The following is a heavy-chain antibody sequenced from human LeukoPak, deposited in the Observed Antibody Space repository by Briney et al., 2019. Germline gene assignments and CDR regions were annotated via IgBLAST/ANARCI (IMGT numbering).Heavy chain of an antibody. CDR1: GGSISSYY. J-gene: IGHJ4*02. CDR2: IYYSGST. Sequence: PSETLSLTCTVSGGSISSYYWSWIRQPPGKGLEWIGYIYYSGSTNYNPSLKSRVTISVDTSKNQFSLKLSSVTAADTAVYYCARNGGSGYEWGYNYFDYWGQGTLVTVSS. V-gene: IGHV4-59*01. CDR3: ARNGGSGYEWGYNYFDY. D-gene: IGHD5-12*01.